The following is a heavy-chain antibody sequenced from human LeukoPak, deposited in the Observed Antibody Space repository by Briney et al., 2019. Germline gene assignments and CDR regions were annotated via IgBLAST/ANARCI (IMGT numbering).Heavy chain of an antibody. Sequence: GGSLRLSCAASGFNFNNYNMNWVRQAPGKGLEWVSSISGSSTYIYYADSVKGRFTISRDNAKNSLYLQMNSLRAEDTAVYYCASRRRLWFGDPAHKYYFDYWGQGTLVTVSS. J-gene: IGHJ4*02. D-gene: IGHD3-10*01. CDR3: ASRRRLWFGDPAHKYYFDY. CDR1: GFNFNNYN. CDR2: ISGSSTYI. V-gene: IGHV3-21*01.